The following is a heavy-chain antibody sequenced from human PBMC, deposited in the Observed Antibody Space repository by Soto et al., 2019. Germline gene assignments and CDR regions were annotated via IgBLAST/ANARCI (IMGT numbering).Heavy chain of an antibody. CDR1: GFSFNYNH. J-gene: IGHJ4*02. D-gene: IGHD5-18*01. CDR2: VYYNGNP. V-gene: IGHV3-53*01. Sequence: VQLVESGGDLIQPGGSLRLSCAASGFSFNYNHMTWVRQAPGRGPEWVSTVYYNGNPYPAEAVKGRFTISRDTSKNMLYLQMNSLRAEDTAVYYCATGVDTAKSGYWGQGTLVTVSS. CDR3: ATGVDTAKSGY.